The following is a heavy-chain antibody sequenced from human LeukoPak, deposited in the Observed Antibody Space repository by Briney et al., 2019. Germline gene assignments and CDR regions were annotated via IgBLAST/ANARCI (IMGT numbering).Heavy chain of an antibody. Sequence: GGSLRLSCAASGSTFSSYWMSWVRQAPGKGLEWVANIKQDGSEKYYVDSVKGRFTISRDNAKNSLYLQMNSLRAEDTAVYYCARDPHYGDYDGWFDPWGQGTLVTVSS. J-gene: IGHJ5*02. CDR2: IKQDGSEK. D-gene: IGHD4-17*01. CDR3: ARDPHYGDYDGWFDP. V-gene: IGHV3-7*01. CDR1: GSTFSSYW.